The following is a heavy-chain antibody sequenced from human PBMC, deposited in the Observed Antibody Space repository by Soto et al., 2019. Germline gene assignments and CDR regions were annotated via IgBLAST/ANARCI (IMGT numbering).Heavy chain of an antibody. D-gene: IGHD2-2*01. J-gene: IGHJ5*02. Sequence: QVQLQQWGAGLLKPSETLSLTCAVYGGSFSGYYWSWIRQPPGKGLEWIGEINHSGSTNYNPSLKSRVTISVDTSKNQFSLKLSSVTAADTAVYYCARATPFPYCSSTSCYLPWGQGTLVTVSS. CDR1: GGSFSGYY. CDR3: ARATPFPYCSSTSCYLP. CDR2: INHSGST. V-gene: IGHV4-34*01.